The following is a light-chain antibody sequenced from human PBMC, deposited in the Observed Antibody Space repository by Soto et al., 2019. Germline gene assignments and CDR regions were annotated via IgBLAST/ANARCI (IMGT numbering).Light chain of an antibody. J-gene: IGKJ3*01. CDR2: AAS. Sequence: DIQMTQSPSSLSASVGDRVTITCRTSQSIRSSLNWYQKKPGKAPNLLIYAASRLQSGVPSRFSGSGSGTDFTLTISSLQPADFATYYCQQSYSTPFTFGPGTKVGIK. CDR1: QSIRSS. V-gene: IGKV1-39*01. CDR3: QQSYSTPFT.